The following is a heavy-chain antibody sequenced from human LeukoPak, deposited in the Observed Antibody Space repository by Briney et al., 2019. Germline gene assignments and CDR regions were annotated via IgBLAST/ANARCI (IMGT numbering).Heavy chain of an antibody. Sequence: GGSLRLSCAASGFTFSSYGIHWVRQAPGKGLEWVAVIGKDGAAKYYADSVRGRFTVSRDNSKNTLYLQMNSLRAEDTAVYYCAKFSEAQYSSGWDFDYWGQGTLVTVSS. CDR1: GFTFSSYG. V-gene: IGHV3-30*18. CDR3: AKFSEAQYSSGWDFDY. CDR2: IGKDGAAK. D-gene: IGHD6-19*01. J-gene: IGHJ4*02.